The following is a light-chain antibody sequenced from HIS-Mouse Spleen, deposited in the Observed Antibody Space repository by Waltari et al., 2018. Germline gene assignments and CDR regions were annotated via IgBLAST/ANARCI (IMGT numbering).Light chain of an antibody. CDR1: QSLVYSDGNTY. V-gene: IGKV2-30*01. Sequence: DVVMTQSPLSLPVTLGQPASISCRSSQSLVYSDGNTYLNWFQQRPGQSPRRLIYKVSNRVHGVPDRFNGRGSCTDLTLKISRVAAEYVGVYYCMQGIHWPPLTFGGGTKVEYK. CDR2: KVS. CDR3: MQGIHWPPLT. J-gene: IGKJ4*01.